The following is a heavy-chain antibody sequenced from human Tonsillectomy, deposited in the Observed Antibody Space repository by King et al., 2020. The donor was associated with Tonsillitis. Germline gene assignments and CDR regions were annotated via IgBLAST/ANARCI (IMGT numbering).Heavy chain of an antibody. CDR2: TYYSGST. J-gene: IGHJ6*02. CDR1: GGSISSGDYY. Sequence: VQLQESGPGLVKPSQTLSLTCTVSGGSISSGDYYWNWIRQPPGKGLEWIGYTYYSGSTHHNPSLKSRVMISVDTSKNQFFLHLSSVTAADTAVYYCVVNDFWSGYDGKDVWGQGTTVTVSS. CDR3: VVNDFWSGYDGKDV. D-gene: IGHD3-3*01. V-gene: IGHV4-30-4*01.